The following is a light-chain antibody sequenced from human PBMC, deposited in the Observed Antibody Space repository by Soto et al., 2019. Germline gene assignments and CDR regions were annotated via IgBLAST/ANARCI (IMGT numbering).Light chain of an antibody. CDR1: QSVSSN. Sequence: EIVMTQSPATLSVSPGERATLSCRASQSVSSNLAWYQQKPGQAPRLLIYGASSRATGIPARVSCSGSGTEFTLTISSLQSEDFAVYCCQQYNNWPPGTFGQGTKLEIK. CDR3: QQYNNWPPGT. J-gene: IGKJ2*01. V-gene: IGKV3-15*01. CDR2: GAS.